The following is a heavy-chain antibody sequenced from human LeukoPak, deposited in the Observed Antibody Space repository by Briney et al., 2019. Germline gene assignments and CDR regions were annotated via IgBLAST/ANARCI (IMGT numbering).Heavy chain of an antibody. D-gene: IGHD3-9*01. V-gene: IGHV3-48*03. CDR2: ISSSGSTI. J-gene: IGHJ6*02. CDR1: GFTFSSYE. Sequence: GGSLRLSCAASGFTFSSYEMNWVRQAPGKGLEWVSYISSSGSTIYYADSVKGRFTISRDNAKNSLYLQMNSLRAEDTAVYYCARELRYFDESGMDVWGQGTTVTVSS. CDR3: ARELRYFDESGMDV.